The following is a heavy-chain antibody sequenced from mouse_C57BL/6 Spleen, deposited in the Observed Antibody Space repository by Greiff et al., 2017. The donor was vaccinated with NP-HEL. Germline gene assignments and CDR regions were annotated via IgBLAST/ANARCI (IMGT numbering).Heavy chain of an antibody. CDR1: GFTFSDYG. CDR2: ISSGSSTI. Sequence: DVHLVESGGGLVKPGGSLKLSCAASGFTFSDYGMHWVRQAPEQGLEWVAYISSGSSTIYYADTVKGRFTISRDIAKNTLFLQMPSLRSEDTAMYYCARRSLPSTFDYWGQGTTLTVSS. CDR3: ARRSLPSTFDY. D-gene: IGHD6-2*01. V-gene: IGHV5-17*01. J-gene: IGHJ2*01.